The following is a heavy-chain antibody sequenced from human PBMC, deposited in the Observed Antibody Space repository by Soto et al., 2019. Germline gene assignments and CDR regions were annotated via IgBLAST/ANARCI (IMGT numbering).Heavy chain of an antibody. CDR3: AKDTYYDSSGYYVDYYYGMDV. CDR2: ISYDGSNK. J-gene: IGHJ6*02. V-gene: IGHV3-30*18. Sequence: GGSLRLSCAASGFTFSSYGMHWVRQAPGKGLEWVAVISYDGSNKYYADSVKGRFTISRDNSKNTLYLQMNSLRAEDTAVYYCAKDTYYDSSGYYVDYYYGMDVWGQGTTVTVSS. CDR1: GFTFSSYG. D-gene: IGHD3-22*01.